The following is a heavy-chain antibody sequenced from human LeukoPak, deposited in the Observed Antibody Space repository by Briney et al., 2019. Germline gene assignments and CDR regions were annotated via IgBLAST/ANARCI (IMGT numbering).Heavy chain of an antibody. Sequence: SETLSLTCTVSGGSINRYYWTWIRQPPGKGLEWIGSIYYSGSTYYNPSLKSRVTISVDTSKNQFSLKLSSVTAADTAVYYCARQSGIAAAGRDYFDYWGQGTLVTVSS. D-gene: IGHD6-13*01. CDR1: GGSINRYY. V-gene: IGHV4-59*05. J-gene: IGHJ4*02. CDR3: ARQSGIAAAGRDYFDY. CDR2: IYYSGST.